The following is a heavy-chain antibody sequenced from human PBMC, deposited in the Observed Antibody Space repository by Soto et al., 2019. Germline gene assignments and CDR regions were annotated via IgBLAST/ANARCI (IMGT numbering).Heavy chain of an antibody. D-gene: IGHD3-3*01. CDR2: IDWDDDK. CDR1: GFSLSTSGMC. J-gene: IGHJ6*02. Sequence: SGPTLVNPTQTLTLTCTFSGFSLSTSGMCVSWIRQPPGKALEWLARIDWDDDKYYSTSLKTRLTIYKDTSKNQVVLTMTNMDPVDTATYYCARSLASYYDFWSGYYPYGMDVWGQGT. CDR3: ARSLASYYDFWSGYYPYGMDV. V-gene: IGHV2-70*11.